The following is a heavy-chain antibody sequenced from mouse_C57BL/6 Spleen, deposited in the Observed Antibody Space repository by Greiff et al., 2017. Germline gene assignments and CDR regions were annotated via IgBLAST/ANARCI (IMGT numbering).Heavy chain of an antibody. CDR3: ARGLLRPFDV. J-gene: IGHJ1*03. CDR1: GYTFTSYW. V-gene: IGHV1-61*01. Sequence: VQLQQSGAELVRPGSSVKLSCKASGYTFTSYWMDWVKQRPGQGLEWIGNIYPSDSETHYNQKFKDKATLTVDKSSSTACMQLSSLTSEDSAVYYCARGLLRPFDVWGTGTTVTVAS. CDR2: IYPSDSET. D-gene: IGHD1-2*01.